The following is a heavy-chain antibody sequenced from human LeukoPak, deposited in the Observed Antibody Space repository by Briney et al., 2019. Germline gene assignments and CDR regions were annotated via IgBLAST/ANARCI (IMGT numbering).Heavy chain of an antibody. CDR1: GFTFSSYS. CDR2: ISRSSSTI. Sequence: PGGSLRVSCAASGFTFSSYSMNWVRQAPGKGLEWVSYISRSSSTIYYVDSVKGRFTISRDNAKNSLYLQMNSLRAEDTAVYYCARDARGYSGYLDYWGQGTLVTVSS. J-gene: IGHJ4*02. CDR3: ARDARGYSGYLDY. D-gene: IGHD5-12*01. V-gene: IGHV3-48*01.